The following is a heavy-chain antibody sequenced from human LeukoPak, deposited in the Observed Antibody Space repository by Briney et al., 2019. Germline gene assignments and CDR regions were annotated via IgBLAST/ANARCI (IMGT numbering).Heavy chain of an antibody. CDR2: INPGGGCT. CDR3: ARGPKVGLSYFDY. V-gene: IGHV1-46*01. J-gene: IGHJ4*02. D-gene: IGHD1-26*01. CDR1: GYTFISYY. Sequence: ASVKVSCKASGYTFISYYIHWVRQAPGQGLEWMGIINPGGGCTTYAQKFQGRVTMTRDTSTSTVYMELRSLRSDDTAVYYCARGPKVGLSYFDYWGQGTLVTVSS.